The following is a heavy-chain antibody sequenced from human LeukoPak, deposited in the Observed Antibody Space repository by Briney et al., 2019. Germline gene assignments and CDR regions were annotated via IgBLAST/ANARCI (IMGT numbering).Heavy chain of an antibody. J-gene: IGHJ4*02. D-gene: IGHD1-26*01. CDR2: IESDGSST. CDR1: GFTFSSYW. Sequence: GGSLRFSCAASGFTFSSYWMHWLRQAPGKGLVWVLRIESDGSSTSYADSVRGRFTISRDNAKNPLYLQMNSLRAEDTAVYYCARDHRGAGATVDYWGQGTLVTVSS. CDR3: ARDHRGAGATVDY. V-gene: IGHV3-74*01.